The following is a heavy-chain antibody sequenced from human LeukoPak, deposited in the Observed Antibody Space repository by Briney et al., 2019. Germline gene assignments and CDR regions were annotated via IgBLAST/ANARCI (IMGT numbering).Heavy chain of an antibody. CDR2: IYGGGST. Sequence: QPGGSLRLSCAATGLTVSSNFMSWVRQAPGKGLEWVSVIYGGGSTYYADSVKGRFTISRDTPKNTLYLQMNSLRVEDTAVYYCASWPGGWYGEDSWGQGTLVTVS. V-gene: IGHV3-53*01. CDR3: ASWPGGWYGEDS. D-gene: IGHD6-19*01. J-gene: IGHJ4*02. CDR1: GLTVSSNF.